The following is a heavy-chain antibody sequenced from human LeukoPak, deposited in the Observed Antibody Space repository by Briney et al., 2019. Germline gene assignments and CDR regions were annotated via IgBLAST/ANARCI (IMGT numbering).Heavy chain of an antibody. D-gene: IGHD4-17*01. J-gene: IGHJ6*02. CDR1: GGSISSYY. CDR2: INHSGST. Sequence: SETLSLTCTVSGGSISSYYWSWIRQPPGKGLEWIGEINHSGSTNYNPSLKSRVTIPVDTSKNQFSLKLSSVTAADTAVYYCARAPTTETNSWAPILGYYYGMDVWGQGTTVTVSS. V-gene: IGHV4-34*01. CDR3: ARAPTTETNSWAPILGYYYGMDV.